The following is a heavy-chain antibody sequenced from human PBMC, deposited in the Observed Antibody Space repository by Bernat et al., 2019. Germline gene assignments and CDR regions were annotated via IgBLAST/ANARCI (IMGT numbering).Heavy chain of an antibody. Sequence: QVHLVESGGGVVQPGRSLRLSCAASGFTFSASGMDWVRQAPGKGLEWVSLISYDGNNKNYADSVKGRFTISRDNSKNTVYLKMDSLRAEDSAIYYCARNGSEWSRDHWGLGTLVTVSS. V-gene: IGHV3-33*01. J-gene: IGHJ4*02. D-gene: IGHD3-3*01. CDR1: GFTFSASG. CDR2: ISYDGNNK. CDR3: ARNGSEWSRDH.